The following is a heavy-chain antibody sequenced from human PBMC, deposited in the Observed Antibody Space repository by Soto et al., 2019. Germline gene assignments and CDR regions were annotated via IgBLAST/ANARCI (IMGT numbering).Heavy chain of an antibody. CDR1: GFTFDDYA. Sequence: HPGGSLRLSCAASGFTFDDYAMHWVRQAPGKGLEWVSGISWNSGSIGYADSVKGRFTISRDNAKNSLYLQMNSLRAEDTALYYCAKARLRFLEWSCFDYWGQGTLVTVSS. CDR2: ISWNSGSI. V-gene: IGHV3-9*01. D-gene: IGHD3-3*01. CDR3: AKARLRFLEWSCFDY. J-gene: IGHJ4*02.